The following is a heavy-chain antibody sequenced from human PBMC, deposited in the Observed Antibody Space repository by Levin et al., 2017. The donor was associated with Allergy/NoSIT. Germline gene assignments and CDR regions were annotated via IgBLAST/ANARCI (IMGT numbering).Heavy chain of an antibody. D-gene: IGHD2-2*01. CDR3: ARALRGIVVVPAAILGY. CDR2: ISYDGSNK. Sequence: SCAASGFTFSSYAMHWVRQAPGKGLEWVAVISYDGSNKYYADSVKGRFTISRDNSKNTLYLQMNSLRAEDTAVYYCARALRGIVVVPAAILGYWGQGTLVTVSS. J-gene: IGHJ4*02. CDR1: GFTFSSYA. V-gene: IGHV3-30-3*01.